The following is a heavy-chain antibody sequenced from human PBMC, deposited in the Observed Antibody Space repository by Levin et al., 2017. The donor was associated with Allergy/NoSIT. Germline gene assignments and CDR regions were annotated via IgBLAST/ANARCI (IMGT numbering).Heavy chain of an antibody. D-gene: IGHD6-13*01. Sequence: SETLSLTCTVSGGSISSSSYYWGWIRQPPGKGLEWIGSIYYSGSTYYNPSLKSRVTISVDTSKNQFSLKLSSVTAADTAVYYCARMGRGGYSSSWLDYWGQGTLVTVSS. V-gene: IGHV4-39*01. CDR2: IYYSGST. CDR1: GGSISSSSYY. J-gene: IGHJ4*02. CDR3: ARMGRGGYSSSWLDY.